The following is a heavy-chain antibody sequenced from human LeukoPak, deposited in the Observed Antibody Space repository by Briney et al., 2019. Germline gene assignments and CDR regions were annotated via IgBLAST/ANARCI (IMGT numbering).Heavy chain of an antibody. CDR3: AGDGGVVQSWFDP. V-gene: IGHV4-59*01. D-gene: IGHD2-21*01. CDR2: IYYSGST. CDR1: GGSISSYY. Sequence: PSGTLSLTCTVSGGSISSYYWSWIRQPPGKGLEWIGYIYYSGSTNYNPSLKSRVTISVDTSKNQFSLKLSSVTAADTAVYYCAGDGGVVQSWFDPWGQGTLVTVSS. J-gene: IGHJ5*02.